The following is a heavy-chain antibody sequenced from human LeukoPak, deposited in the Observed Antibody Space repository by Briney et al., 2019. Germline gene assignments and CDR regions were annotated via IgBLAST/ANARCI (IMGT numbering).Heavy chain of an antibody. CDR3: AKFIFYSGSEGYGDR. V-gene: IGHV3-23*01. Sequence: PGGSLGFSCEAPKFTFSGYAMSWVGQAPGKGLEWAAAISSGSGSKYYADSVKGRFTISRDNSKNTLYLQMHSLSPEDTAVYYCAKFIFYSGSEGYGDRWGQGTLVTVSS. CDR2: ISSGSGSK. J-gene: IGHJ5*02. D-gene: IGHD3-22*01. CDR1: KFTFSGYA.